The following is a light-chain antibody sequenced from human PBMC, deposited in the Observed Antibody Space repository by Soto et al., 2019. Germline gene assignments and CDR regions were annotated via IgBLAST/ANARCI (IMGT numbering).Light chain of an antibody. V-gene: IGKV3-20*01. J-gene: IGKJ3*01. CDR3: QQYGSSPST. Sequence: EIVLTQSPGTLSLSPGERATLSCRASQSVSSSYLAWYQQKPGQAPRLLIYGASSRATGIPDRFSGSGSGTDFTLTISGLEPEDFAVYYCQQYGSSPSTFGPGTKVDIK. CDR2: GAS. CDR1: QSVSSSY.